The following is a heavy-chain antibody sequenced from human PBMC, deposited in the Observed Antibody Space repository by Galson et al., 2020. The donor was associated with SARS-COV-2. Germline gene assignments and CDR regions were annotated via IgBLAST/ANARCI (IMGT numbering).Heavy chain of an antibody. CDR3: ASLIEYSSSSSFYYYYMDV. Sequence: HGESLKISCKGSGYSFTSYWISWVRQMPGKGLEWMGRIDPSDSYTNYSPSFQGHVTISADKSISTAYLQWSSLKASDTAMYYCASLIEYSSSSSFYYYYMDVWGKGTTVTVSS. CDR1: GYSFTSYW. J-gene: IGHJ6*03. V-gene: IGHV5-10-1*01. D-gene: IGHD6-6*01. CDR2: IDPSDSYT.